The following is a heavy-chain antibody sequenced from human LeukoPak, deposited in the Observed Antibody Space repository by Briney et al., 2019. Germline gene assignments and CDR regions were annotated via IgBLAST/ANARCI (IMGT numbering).Heavy chain of an antibody. CDR1: GFNFDDFG. V-gene: IGHV3-9*01. CDR3: ARDGYEFWSGYYHGAYFDY. D-gene: IGHD3-3*01. J-gene: IGHJ4*02. CDR2: IRWDSSSR. Sequence: PGGSLRLSCVASGFNFDDFGMHWVRQAPGKGLEWVSGIRWDSSSRDYADSVKGRFTISRDNVKNSLYLQMNSLRAEDTGVYYCARDGYEFWSGYYHGAYFDYWGQGTLVTVSS.